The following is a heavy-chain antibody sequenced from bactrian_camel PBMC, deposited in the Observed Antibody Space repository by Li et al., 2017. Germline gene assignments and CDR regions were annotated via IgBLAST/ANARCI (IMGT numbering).Heavy chain of an antibody. CDR1: GFPFSSYQ. V-gene: IGHV3S6*01. CDR2: MYSDGSNT. J-gene: IGHJ4*01. D-gene: IGHD2*01. Sequence: HVQLVESGGGWVQPGGSLRLSCAASGFPFSSYQMYWVRRAPGKECEWVSIVGNSGMYSDGSNTYYADSVKGRFTISRDNAENTVYLQMKSLKSEDTALYYCARPYYSASDYGVLYWGQGTQVTVS. CDR3: ARPYYSASDYGVLY.